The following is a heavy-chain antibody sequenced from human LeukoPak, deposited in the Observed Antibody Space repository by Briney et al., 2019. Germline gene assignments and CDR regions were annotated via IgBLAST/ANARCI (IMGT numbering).Heavy chain of an antibody. V-gene: IGHV4-59*01. D-gene: IGHD6-13*01. Sequence: PSDTLSLTCKVSGCTFSGYFLRWIRQPPGKGLEWIGYIYSSGSTNYNPSRKSRVTMSLDTSKYHLCLKLSSVTAADTAVYYCATETQQLWYFDLWRRGTMVTVCS. J-gene: IGHJ2*01. CDR1: GCTFSGYF. CDR2: IYSSGST. CDR3: ATETQQLWYFDL.